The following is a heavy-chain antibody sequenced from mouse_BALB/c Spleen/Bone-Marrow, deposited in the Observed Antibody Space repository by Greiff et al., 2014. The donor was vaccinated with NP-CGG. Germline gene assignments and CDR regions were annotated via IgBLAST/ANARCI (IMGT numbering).Heavy chain of an antibody. CDR1: GYNFTSYW. D-gene: IGHD3-1*01. J-gene: IGHJ3*01. V-gene: IGHV1-55*01. CDR3: ARFSQLGRLAY. Sequence: VQLVESGAELVKPGTSVKLSCKASGYNFTSYWINWVKLKPGQGLEWIGDIYPGSGSTNYNEKLKSKATLTVDTSSSTAYMQLSSLASEDSALYYCARFSQLGRLAYWGQGTLVTVSA. CDR2: IYPGSGST.